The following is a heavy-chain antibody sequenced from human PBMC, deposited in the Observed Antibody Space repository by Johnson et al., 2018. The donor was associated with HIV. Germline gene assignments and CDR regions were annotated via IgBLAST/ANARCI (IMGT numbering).Heavy chain of an antibody. CDR1: GFTFSDYY. V-gene: IGHV3-11*04. Sequence: QVQLVESGGGLVKPGGSLRLSCVASGFTFSDYYMTWIRQAPRKGLEWVSYISSSGSTIYYADSVKGRFTISRDNARNSLFLQMNSLRAEDTAVYYCARIPGSDWEHDAFDIWGQGTLVTVSS. D-gene: IGHD6-19*01. CDR2: ISSSGSTI. J-gene: IGHJ3*02. CDR3: ARIPGSDWEHDAFDI.